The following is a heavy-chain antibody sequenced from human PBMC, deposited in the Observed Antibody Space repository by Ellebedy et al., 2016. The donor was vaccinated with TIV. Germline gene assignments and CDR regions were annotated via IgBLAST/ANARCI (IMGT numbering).Heavy chain of an antibody. V-gene: IGHV3-30*01. CDR1: RFIFSNFA. J-gene: IGHJ6*02. CDR2: ISYDGRNK. D-gene: IGHD3-3*01. CDR3: ARDRTTYYTSDGLDV. Sequence: PGGSLRLSCAASRFIFSNFAVHWVRQAPGKGLEWVAVISYDGRNKQVADSVKGRLTISRDNSKNTLYLQMNSLRGEDTAVYYCARDRTTYYTSDGLDVWGQGTTVTVSS.